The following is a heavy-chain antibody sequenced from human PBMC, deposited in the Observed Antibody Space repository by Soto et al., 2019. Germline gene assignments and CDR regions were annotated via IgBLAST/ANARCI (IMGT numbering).Heavy chain of an antibody. J-gene: IGHJ6*02. CDR2: IYPGYSDT. CDR1: GSTFTTYW. V-gene: IGHV5-51*01. CDR3: ARQGSNGAYVYFPMDV. D-gene: IGHD3-16*01. Sequence: GESLKISCKGSGSTFTTYWIGWVRQMPGKGLEWMGNIYPGYSDTTYSPSFEGQVTMSVDKSISTAYLQWSSLKASDSATYYCARQGSNGAYVYFPMDVWGQGTTVTVSS.